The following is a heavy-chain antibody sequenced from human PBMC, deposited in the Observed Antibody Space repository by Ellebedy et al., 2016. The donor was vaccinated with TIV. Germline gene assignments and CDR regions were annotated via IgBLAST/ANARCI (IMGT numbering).Heavy chain of an antibody. J-gene: IGHJ4*02. V-gene: IGHV3-21*01. D-gene: IGHD2-21*01. CDR2: IDAGSSDK. CDR3: ARARDWD. CDR1: GFTFSTYS. Sequence: PGGSLRLSCAASGFTFSTYSMNWVRQAPGKGLEWVSSIDAGSSDKHYADSVKGRFTISRDNAKNSLFLQMNSLRAEDTAVYYCARARDWDWGQGTLVTVSS.